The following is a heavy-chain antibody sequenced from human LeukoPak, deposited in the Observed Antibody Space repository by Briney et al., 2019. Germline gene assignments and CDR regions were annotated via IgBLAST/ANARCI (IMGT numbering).Heavy chain of an antibody. CDR1: GYTFTGYY. D-gene: IGHD1-26*01. Sequence: ASVKVSCKASGYTFTGYYMHWVRQAPGQGLEWMGWINPNSGGTNYAQKFQGRVTMTRDTSISTAYMELSRLRSDDTAVYYCARDYSGRDGSAFDIWGQGTMVTVSS. V-gene: IGHV1-2*02. CDR3: ARDYSGRDGSAFDI. CDR2: INPNSGGT. J-gene: IGHJ3*02.